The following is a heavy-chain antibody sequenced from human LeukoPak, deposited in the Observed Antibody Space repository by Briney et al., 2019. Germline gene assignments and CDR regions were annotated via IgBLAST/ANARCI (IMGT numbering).Heavy chain of an antibody. D-gene: IGHD3-22*01. CDR3: ARGHYYDSSGYYPY. CDR2: INTDGSST. V-gene: IGHV3-74*01. J-gene: IGHJ4*02. CDR1: GFTFSSYA. Sequence: GGSLRLSCAASGFTFSSYAMSWVRQAPGKGLVWVSRINTDGSSTTYADSVKGRFTISRDNAKNTLYLQMNSLRAEDTAVYYCARGHYYDSSGYYPYWGQGTLVTVSS.